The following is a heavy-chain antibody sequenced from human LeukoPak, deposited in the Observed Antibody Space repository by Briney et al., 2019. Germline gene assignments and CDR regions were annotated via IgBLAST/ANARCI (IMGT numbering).Heavy chain of an antibody. J-gene: IGHJ5*02. D-gene: IGHD3-9*01. CDR3: ARVFVYYDILTGYLGRVNPTLNWFDP. CDR2: INHSGST. Sequence: SETLSLTCAVYGGSFSGYYWSWIRQPPGKGLEWIGEINHSGSTNYNPSLKSRVTISVDTSKNQFSLKLSSVTAADTAVYYCARVFVYYDILTGYLGRVNPTLNWFDPWGQGTLVTVSS. V-gene: IGHV4-34*01. CDR1: GGSFSGYY.